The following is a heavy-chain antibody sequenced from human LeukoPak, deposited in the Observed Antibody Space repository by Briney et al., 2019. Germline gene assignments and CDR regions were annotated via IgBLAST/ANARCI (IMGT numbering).Heavy chain of an antibody. CDR1: GFTFSSYA. D-gene: IGHD6-19*01. CDR3: ASIAVAGRDAFDI. V-gene: IGHV3-23*01. CDR2: ISGSGGST. Sequence: QPGGSLRLSCAVSGFTFSSYAMSWVRQAPGKGLEWVSAISGSGGSTYYADSVKGRFTISRDNSKNTLYLQMNSLRAEDTAVYYCASIAVAGRDAFDIWGQGTMVTVSS. J-gene: IGHJ3*02.